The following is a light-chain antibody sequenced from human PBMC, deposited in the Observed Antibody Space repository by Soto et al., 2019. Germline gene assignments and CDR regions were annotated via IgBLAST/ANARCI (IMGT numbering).Light chain of an antibody. J-gene: IGKJ5*01. CDR2: DAS. Sequence: EIVLTQSPATLSLSPGERATLSCRTSQSVSKYFAWYKQKPGRAPRLLIYDASSRATGIPARFIGSGSGTDFTFTISSLEPEGFAIDYCQQRSNWPITFGQGTRLEIK. CDR3: QQRSNWPIT. V-gene: IGKV3-11*01. CDR1: QSVSKY.